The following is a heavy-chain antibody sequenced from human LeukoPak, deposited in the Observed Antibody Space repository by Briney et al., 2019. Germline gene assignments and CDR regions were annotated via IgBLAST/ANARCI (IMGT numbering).Heavy chain of an antibody. CDR1: GFTFDDYA. J-gene: IGHJ5*02. CDR2: ISWNSGSI. Sequence: GGSLRLSCAASGFTFDDYAMHWVRQAPGKGLEWVSGISWNSGSIGYADSVKGRFTISRDNAKNSLYLQMNSLRAEDTALYYCAKDRYGDYEGGWFDPWGQGTLVSVSP. D-gene: IGHD4-17*01. CDR3: AKDRYGDYEGGWFDP. V-gene: IGHV3-9*01.